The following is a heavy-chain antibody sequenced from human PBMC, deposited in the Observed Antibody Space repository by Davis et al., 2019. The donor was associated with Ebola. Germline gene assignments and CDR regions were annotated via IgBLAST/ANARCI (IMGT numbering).Heavy chain of an antibody. J-gene: IGHJ6*03. CDR1: GFTFSSYA. CDR3: ARAAIFGVVNYYYYYYMDV. V-gene: IGHV3-30-3*01. Sequence: GESLKISCAASGFTFSSYAMHWVRQAPGKGLEWVAVISYDGSNKYYADSVKGRFTISRDNSKNTLYLQMNSLRAEDTAVYYCARAAIFGVVNYYYYYYMDVWGKGTTVTVSS. D-gene: IGHD3-3*01. CDR2: ISYDGSNK.